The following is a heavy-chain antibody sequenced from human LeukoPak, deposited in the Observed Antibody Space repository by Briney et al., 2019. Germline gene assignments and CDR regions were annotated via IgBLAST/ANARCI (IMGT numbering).Heavy chain of an antibody. D-gene: IGHD1-26*01. J-gene: IGHJ4*02. CDR1: GGPISSYY. Sequence: SETLFLTCTISGGPISSYYWSWIRQPPGKGLEWIGHIHYNGSPNSKPSLKSRVTQSVDTTQNQFSLKLSYVTAADTAVYYEARLGAIPYWGQGTLVTVSS. CDR3: ARLGAIPY. CDR2: IHYNGSP. V-gene: IGHV4-59*08.